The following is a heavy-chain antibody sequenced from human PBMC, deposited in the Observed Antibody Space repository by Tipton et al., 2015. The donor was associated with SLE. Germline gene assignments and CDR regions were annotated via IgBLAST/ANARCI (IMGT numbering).Heavy chain of an antibody. J-gene: IGHJ4*02. Sequence: SLRLSCEASGFTFDDYGLSWVRQAPGKGLKWVSGIDWNGGSTTYADSVKDRFIISRDNAKNSLYLQMNSLRAEDTAFYYCIRDLGVREGYWGQRTLVTVSS. V-gene: IGHV3-20*04. CDR2: IDWNGGST. D-gene: IGHD3-16*01. CDR1: GFTFDDYG. CDR3: IRDLGVREGY.